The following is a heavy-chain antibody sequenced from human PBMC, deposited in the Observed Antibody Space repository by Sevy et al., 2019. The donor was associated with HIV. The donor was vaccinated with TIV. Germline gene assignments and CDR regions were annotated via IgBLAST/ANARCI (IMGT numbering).Heavy chain of an antibody. CDR2: IYHRGNT. CDR1: GYSISSGYY. CDR3: VRGSGGDRLDYYGLDV. Sequence: SETLSLTCVVSGYSISSGYYWGWVRQPPGKGLQWIGNIYHRGNTYYNPSLQSRATLSVETSKNQFSLKMTSVTATDTAVYYCVRGSGGDRLDYYGLDVWGQGTTVTVPS. V-gene: IGHV4-38-2*01. J-gene: IGHJ6*02. D-gene: IGHD2-15*01.